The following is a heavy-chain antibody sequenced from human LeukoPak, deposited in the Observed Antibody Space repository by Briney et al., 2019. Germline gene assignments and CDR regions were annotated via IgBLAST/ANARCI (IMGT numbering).Heavy chain of an antibody. J-gene: IGHJ6*03. V-gene: IGHV3-23*01. CDR3: AKGNSGWELLYYYYYYMDV. CDR1: GFTFSSYA. D-gene: IGHD1-26*01. CDR2: ISGSGGST. Sequence: GGSLRLSCAASGFTFSSYAMSWVRQAPGKWLEWVSSISGSGGSTYYADSVKGRFTISRDNSKNTLYLQMNSLRAEDTAVYYCAKGNSGWELLYYYYYYMDVWGKGTTVTVSS.